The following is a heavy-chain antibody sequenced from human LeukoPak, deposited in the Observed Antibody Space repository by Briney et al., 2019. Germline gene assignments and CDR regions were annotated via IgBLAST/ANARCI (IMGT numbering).Heavy chain of an antibody. D-gene: IGHD2-2*01. CDR2: INTNTGKP. V-gene: IGHV7-4-1*02. CDR3: ARAASLDY. Sequence: GASVKVSCKASGYTFIAYGISWVRQAPGQGLEWMGWINTNTGKPTYAQGFTGRFVFSLDSSVSAAYLQINSLNAEGTAVYYCARAASLDYWGQGTLVTVSS. J-gene: IGHJ4*02. CDR1: GYTFIAYG.